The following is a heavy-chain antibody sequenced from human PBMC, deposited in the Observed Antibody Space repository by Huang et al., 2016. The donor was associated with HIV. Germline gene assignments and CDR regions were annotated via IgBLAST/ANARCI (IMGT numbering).Heavy chain of an antibody. CDR1: GDSISRGGYL. Sequence: QVQLQESGPGPVKPSQTLSLTCTVSGDSISRGGYLWSWIRQSPGKGLEWIGSIYYTGTRWYNTSLRSRVTRSVDTSKNQFSLRLTSVTAEDTAVYYCARDRITQCNGGRCYSDWSDPWGQGTLVIVSS. CDR3: ARDRITQCNGGRCYSDWSDP. CDR2: IYYTGTR. J-gene: IGHJ5*02. D-gene: IGHD2-15*01. V-gene: IGHV4-30-4*08.